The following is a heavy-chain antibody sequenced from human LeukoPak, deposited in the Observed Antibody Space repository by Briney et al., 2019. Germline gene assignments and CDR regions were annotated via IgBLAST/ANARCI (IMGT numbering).Heavy chain of an antibody. CDR1: GFTLSSYW. D-gene: IGHD3-22*01. CDR2: TNKDGTSA. J-gene: IGHJ4*02. Sequence: PGGSLRLSCAASGFTLSSYWMHWFRQVPGKGPVWVAVTNKDGTSATYADSVRGRFTISRDNAKNTLYLQMNNLRVEDTAVYYCAAGRGWLIDYWGQGTLVTASS. V-gene: IGHV3-74*01. CDR3: AAGRGWLIDY.